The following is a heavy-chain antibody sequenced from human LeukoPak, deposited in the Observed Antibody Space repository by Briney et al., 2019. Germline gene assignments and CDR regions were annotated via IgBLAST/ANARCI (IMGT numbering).Heavy chain of an antibody. V-gene: IGHV5-51*01. D-gene: IGHD2-8*02. CDR3: ARLDRGYRLTGEGFDF. CDR2: IYPGDSHT. J-gene: IGHJ4*02. CDR1: GYSFTSYW. Sequence: GESLKISCKGSGYSFTSYWIGWVRQMPGKGLEWMGIIYPGDSHTEYSPSFQGQVTISADKSINTAYLQWSGLRSSDTAIYYCARLDRGYRLTGEGFDFWGQGTLVTVSS.